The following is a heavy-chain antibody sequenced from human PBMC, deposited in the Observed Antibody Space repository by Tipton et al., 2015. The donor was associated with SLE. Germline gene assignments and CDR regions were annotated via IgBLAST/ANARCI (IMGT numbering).Heavy chain of an antibody. Sequence: TLSLTCAVSGYSISSGYYWGWIRQPPGKGLEWIGSIHNSGSTNYNPSLKSRTTISVDTPKKQFSLKLNSVTAADTAVYYCARQRDRSSGLFDYWGQGSLVTVSS. CDR2: IHNSGST. CDR3: ARQRDRSSGLFDY. D-gene: IGHD3-10*01. J-gene: IGHJ4*02. V-gene: IGHV4-38-2*01. CDR1: GYSISSGYY.